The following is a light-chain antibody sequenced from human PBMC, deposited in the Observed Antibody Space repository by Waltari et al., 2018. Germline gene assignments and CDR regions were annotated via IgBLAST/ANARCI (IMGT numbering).Light chain of an antibody. CDR3: QQYNTYPLT. V-gene: IGKV1-5*03. J-gene: IGKJ4*01. CDR1: QSISNL. Sequence: DNKMTQSPSTLSASIGDRVTITCRASQSISNLLAWYQQKPGKAPKLLIYKASSLESGVPSRFSGSGSGTEFTLTISSLQPDDFATYYCQQYNTYPLTFGGGTKVEIK. CDR2: KAS.